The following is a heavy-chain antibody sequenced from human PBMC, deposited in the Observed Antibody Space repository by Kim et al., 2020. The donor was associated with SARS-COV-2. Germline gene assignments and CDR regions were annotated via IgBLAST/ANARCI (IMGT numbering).Heavy chain of an antibody. V-gene: IGHV1-69*13. CDR1: GGTFSSYA. CDR3: ARDQSPRGSSLVLGP. CDR2: IIPIFGTA. J-gene: IGHJ5*02. Sequence: SVKVSCKASGGTFSSYAISWVRQAPGQGLEWMGGIIPIFGTANYAQKFQGRVTITADESTSTAYMELSSLRSEDTAVYYCARDQSPRGSSLVLGPWGQGTLVTVSS. D-gene: IGHD6-13*01.